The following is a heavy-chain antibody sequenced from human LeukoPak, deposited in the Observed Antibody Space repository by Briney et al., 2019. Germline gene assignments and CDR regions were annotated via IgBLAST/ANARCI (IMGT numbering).Heavy chain of an antibody. D-gene: IGHD3-22*01. CDR2: ISSSSRFI. J-gene: IGHJ6*04. Sequence: PGGSLRLSCAASGFTFNSYSMNWFRQAPGKGLEWVSSISSSSRFIYYADSVKGRFTISRDNAKNSLYLQMNSLRAEDTAVYYCARDILRADSSGYYPVFSWSPLDVWGKGTTVTISS. CDR1: GFTFNSYS. V-gene: IGHV3-21*01. CDR3: ARDILRADSSGYYPVFSWSPLDV.